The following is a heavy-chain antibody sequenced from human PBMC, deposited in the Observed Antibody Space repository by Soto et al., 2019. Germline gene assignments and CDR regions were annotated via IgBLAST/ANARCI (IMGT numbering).Heavy chain of an antibody. D-gene: IGHD3-3*01. J-gene: IGHJ4*02. CDR2: IYYSGST. CDR1: GGSISSSSYY. Sequence: SETLSLTCTVSGGSISSSSYYWGWIRQPPGKGLEWIGSIYYSGSTYYNPSLKSRVTISVDTSKNQFSLKLSSVTAADTAVYYCARQVRFLEWLLPYFDYWGQGTLVTVSS. V-gene: IGHV4-39*01. CDR3: ARQVRFLEWLLPYFDY.